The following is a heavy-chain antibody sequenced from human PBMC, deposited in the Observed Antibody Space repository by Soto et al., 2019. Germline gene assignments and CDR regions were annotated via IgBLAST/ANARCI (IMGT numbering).Heavy chain of an antibody. J-gene: IGHJ6*02. V-gene: IGHV3-21*01. Sequence: PGWSLRLSCAASGFTFSSYSMNWVRQAPGKGLEWVSSISSSSSYIYYADSVKGRFTISRDNAKNSLYLQMNSLRAEDTAVYYCARDKVRYFDSAHYYYYGMDVWG. CDR2: ISSSSSYI. CDR3: ARDKVRYFDSAHYYYYGMDV. CDR1: GFTFSSYS. D-gene: IGHD3-9*01.